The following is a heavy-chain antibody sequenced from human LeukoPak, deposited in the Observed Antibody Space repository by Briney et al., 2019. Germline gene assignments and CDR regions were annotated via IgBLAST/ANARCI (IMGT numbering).Heavy chain of an antibody. CDR3: ARHSSVTTTYYYGMDV. CDR1: GGSISSYY. Sequence: SETLSLTCTVSGGSISSYYWSWIRQPPGKGLAWIGYIYYSGSTNYNPSLKSRVTISVDTSKNQFSLKLSSVTAADTAVYYCARHSSVTTTYYYGMDVWGQGTTVTVSS. CDR2: IYYSGST. V-gene: IGHV4-59*08. D-gene: IGHD4-11*01. J-gene: IGHJ6*02.